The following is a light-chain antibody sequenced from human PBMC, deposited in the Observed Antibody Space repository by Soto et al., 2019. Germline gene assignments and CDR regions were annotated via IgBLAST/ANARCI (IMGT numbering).Light chain of an antibody. CDR1: QSIDTN. CDR3: QQYYRSSIT. V-gene: IGKV1-5*01. Sequence: DIQMTQSPFSLSASVGDRVTITCRASQSIDTNLNWYQQKPGKAPKLLIYDASTLERGVPSRFSGTGSGTEFTLTISSLQPDDFATYYCQQYYRSSITFGQGTRLEI. CDR2: DAS. J-gene: IGKJ5*01.